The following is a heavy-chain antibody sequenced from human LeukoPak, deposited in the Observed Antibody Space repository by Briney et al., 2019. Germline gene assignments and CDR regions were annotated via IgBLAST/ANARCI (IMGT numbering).Heavy chain of an antibody. V-gene: IGHV4-59*05. CDR1: GFTFSSYSMN. Sequence: GSLRLSCAASGFTFSSYSMNWVRQPPGKGLEWIGSIYYSGSTYYNPSLKSRVTISVDTSKNQFSLKLSSVTAADTAVYYCYLGDYYDSSGYYYSDFWGQGTLVTVSS. D-gene: IGHD3-22*01. J-gene: IGHJ4*02. CDR3: YLGDYYDSSGYYYSDF. CDR2: IYYSGST.